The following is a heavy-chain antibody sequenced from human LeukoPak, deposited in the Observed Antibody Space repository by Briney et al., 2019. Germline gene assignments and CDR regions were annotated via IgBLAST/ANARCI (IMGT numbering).Heavy chain of an antibody. CDR1: GYTFTSYG. CDR3: ARGKAKKVAATDGLGY. D-gene: IGHD2-15*01. V-gene: IGHV1-18*01. J-gene: IGHJ4*02. CDR2: ISAYNGNT. Sequence: ASVKVSCKASGYTFTSYGISWVRQAPGQGLEWMGWISAYNGNTNYAQKLQGRVTMTTDTSTSTAYMGLRSLRSDDTAVYYCARGKAKKVAATDGLGYWGQGTLVTVSS.